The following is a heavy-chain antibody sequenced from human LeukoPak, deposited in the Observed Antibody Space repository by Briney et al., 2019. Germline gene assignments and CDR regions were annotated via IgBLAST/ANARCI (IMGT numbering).Heavy chain of an antibody. CDR3: ARRGSSGWHHDY. CDR2: IYSGGST. Sequence: PGGSLRLSCAASGFTVSSNSMTWVRQAPGKGLEWVSSIYSGGSTYYADSVKGRFTISRDDSQNTLYLHMNSLRADDTAVYYCARRGSSGWHHDYLGQGTLVTVSS. D-gene: IGHD6-19*01. J-gene: IGHJ4*02. V-gene: IGHV3-53*01. CDR1: GFTVSSNS.